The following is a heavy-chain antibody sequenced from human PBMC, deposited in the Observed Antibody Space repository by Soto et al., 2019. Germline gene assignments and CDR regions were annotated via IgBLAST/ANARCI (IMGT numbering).Heavy chain of an antibody. V-gene: IGHV4-34*01. CDR1: CGSFSGYY. CDR3: ARTNIVVVPAAIRYYGMDV. Sequence: PSETLSLTCAVYCGSFSGYYWSCIRQPPGKGLEWIGEINHSGSTNYNPSLKSRVTISVDTSKNQFSLKLSSVTAADTAVYYCARTNIVVVPAAIRYYGMDVWGQGTTVTVSS. CDR2: INHSGST. D-gene: IGHD2-2*02. J-gene: IGHJ6*02.